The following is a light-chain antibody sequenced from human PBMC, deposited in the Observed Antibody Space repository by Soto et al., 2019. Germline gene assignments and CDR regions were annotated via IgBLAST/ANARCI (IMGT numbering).Light chain of an antibody. J-gene: IGKJ1*01. Sequence: VMTHAPATLSVSPWYRSTLSFSSSQTINNNVAWYQLKDGQVPRLLIYGASTRATGIPDRFSGSGSGTDFTLTISRLEPEDFAVYYCQQYNNWPPRGRTFGQGTKVDIK. V-gene: IGKV3D-15*01. CDR1: QTINNN. CDR2: GAS. CDR3: QQYNNWPPRGRT.